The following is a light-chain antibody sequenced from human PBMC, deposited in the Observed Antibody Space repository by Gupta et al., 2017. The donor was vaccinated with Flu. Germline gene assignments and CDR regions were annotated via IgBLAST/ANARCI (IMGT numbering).Light chain of an antibody. Sequence: DLQLTQSPSFLSASVGDRVTITCRASQGISSYLAWYQQKPGQAPKLLIYAASTVQSGVPSRFSGSGSGTEFTLTISRLQPEDLATYYCQQLNSYPRTFGPGTKVDIK. CDR3: QQLNSYPRT. V-gene: IGKV1-9*01. J-gene: IGKJ3*01. CDR1: QGISSY. CDR2: AAS.